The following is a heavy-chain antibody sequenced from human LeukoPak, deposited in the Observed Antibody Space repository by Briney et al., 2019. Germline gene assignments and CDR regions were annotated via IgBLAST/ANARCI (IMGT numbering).Heavy chain of an antibody. Sequence: PGGSLRLSCAASGFTFSSYAMSWVRQAPGKGLEWVSAISGGGGRTYYADSVKGRFTISRDKSKNTLHLQMNSLRAEDTAVYYCARDDILTGYLGNWGQGTLVTVSS. J-gene: IGHJ4*02. V-gene: IGHV3-23*01. D-gene: IGHD3-9*01. CDR2: ISGGGGRT. CDR3: ARDDILTGYLGN. CDR1: GFTFSSYA.